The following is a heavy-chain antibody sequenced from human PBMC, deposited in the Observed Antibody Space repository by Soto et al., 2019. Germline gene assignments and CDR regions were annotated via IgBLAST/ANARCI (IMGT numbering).Heavy chain of an antibody. Sequence: SVKVSCKAAGGTFSSYAISWVRQAPGQGLEWMGGIIPIFGTANYAQKFQGRVTITADESTSTAYMELSSLRSEDTAVYYCARCAVAGTDYYYGMDVWGQGTTVTVSS. CDR2: IIPIFGTA. CDR3: ARCAVAGTDYYYGMDV. CDR1: GGTFSSYA. J-gene: IGHJ6*02. V-gene: IGHV1-69*13. D-gene: IGHD6-19*01.